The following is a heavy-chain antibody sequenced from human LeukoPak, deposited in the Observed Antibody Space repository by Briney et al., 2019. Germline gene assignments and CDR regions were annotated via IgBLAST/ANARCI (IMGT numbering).Heavy chain of an antibody. Sequence: AASVKVSCKASGYTFTGYYMHWVRQAPGQGLEWMGWINPNSGGTNYAQKLQGRVTMTTDTSTSTAYMELRSLRSDDTAVYYCARHALGLTVTPLYYWGQGTLVTVSS. D-gene: IGHD4-17*01. CDR2: INPNSGGT. CDR3: ARHALGLTVTPLYY. V-gene: IGHV1-2*02. CDR1: GYTFTGYY. J-gene: IGHJ4*02.